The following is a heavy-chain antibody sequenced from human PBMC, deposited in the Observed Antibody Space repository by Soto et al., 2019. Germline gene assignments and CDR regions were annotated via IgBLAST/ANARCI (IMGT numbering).Heavy chain of an antibody. J-gene: IGHJ6*02. D-gene: IGHD6-19*01. CDR2: IKQDGSEK. V-gene: IGHV3-7*01. CDR3: ARDTTVAGTVPYGMDV. CDR1: GFTFSSYW. Sequence: GGSLRLSCAASGFTFSSYWMSWVRQAPGKGLEWVANIKQDGSEKYYVDSVKGRFTISRDNAKNSLYLQMNSLRAEDTAVYYCARDTTVAGTVPYGMDVWGQGTTVPVSS.